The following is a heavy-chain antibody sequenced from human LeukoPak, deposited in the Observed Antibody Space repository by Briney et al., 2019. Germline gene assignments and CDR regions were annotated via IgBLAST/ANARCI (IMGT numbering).Heavy chain of an antibody. J-gene: IGHJ4*02. CDR1: GFIFSTYW. CDR3: ARDSDYDFWSGYYPTYFDY. CDR2: IKYDGDEK. Sequence: GGSLRLSCAASGFIFSTYWMTWVRQAPGKGLEWVATIKYDGDEKFYVDSVTGRFTISRDNAKNSLYLQMNSLRAEDTAVYYCARDSDYDFWSGYYPTYFDYWGQGTLVTVSS. D-gene: IGHD3-3*01. V-gene: IGHV3-7*01.